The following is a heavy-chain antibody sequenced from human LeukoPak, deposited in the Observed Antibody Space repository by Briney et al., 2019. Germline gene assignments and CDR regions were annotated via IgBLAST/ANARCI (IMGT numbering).Heavy chain of an antibody. D-gene: IGHD5-18*01. CDR3: VSPRGFSYGYFDY. CDR2: IYYSKNT. Sequence: SETLSLTCTASGGSISSSSAYWGWIRQPPGKGLEWIGSIYYSKNTYYNPSLKSRVTISADTSKNQFSLTLGSVSATDTAVYYCVSPRGFSYGYFDYWGQGTLVTVSS. J-gene: IGHJ4*02. V-gene: IGHV4-39*01. CDR1: GGSISSSSAY.